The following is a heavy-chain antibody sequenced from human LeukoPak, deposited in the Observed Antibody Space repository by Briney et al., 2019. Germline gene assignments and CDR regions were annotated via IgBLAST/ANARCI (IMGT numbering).Heavy chain of an antibody. CDR2: IIPIFGTA. D-gene: IGHD6-6*01. CDR3: ARGGRYSSSWNCFDP. Sequence: SVKVSCKASGGTFSSYAISWVRQAPGQGLEWMGGIIPIFGTANYAQKFQGRVTITADESTSTAYMELSSLRSEDTAVYYCARGGRYSSSWNCFDPWGQGTLVTVSS. V-gene: IGHV1-69*13. CDR1: GGTFSSYA. J-gene: IGHJ5*02.